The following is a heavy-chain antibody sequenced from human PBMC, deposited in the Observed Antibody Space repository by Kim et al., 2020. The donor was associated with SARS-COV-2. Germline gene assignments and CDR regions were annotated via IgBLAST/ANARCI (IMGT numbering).Heavy chain of an antibody. Sequence: SETLSLTCTVSGGSISSYYWSWIRQSPGKGLEWIGSVLYSGSTNYNPSLKSRVTVSVDTSKNQFSLKLSSVTAADTAVYYCARHYGPLPDDWGQGTLVSVSS. CDR1: GGSISSYY. CDR2: VLYSGST. D-gene: IGHD4-17*01. J-gene: IGHJ4*02. CDR3: ARHYGPLPDD. V-gene: IGHV4-59*01.